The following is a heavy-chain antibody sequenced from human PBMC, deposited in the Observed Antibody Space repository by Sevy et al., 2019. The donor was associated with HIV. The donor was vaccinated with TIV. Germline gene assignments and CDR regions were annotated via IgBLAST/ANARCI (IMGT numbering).Heavy chain of an antibody. CDR2: ISSSGSTI. J-gene: IGHJ6*02. Sequence: GGSLRLSCAASGFTFSSYEMNWVRQAPGKGLEWVSYISSSGSTIYYADSVKGRFTISRDNAKNSLYLQMNSLRADDTAEYYCARDGARITMVQGVMAYYHGMDVWGQGTTVTVSS. D-gene: IGHD3-10*01. CDR1: GFTFSSYE. CDR3: ARDGARITMVQGVMAYYHGMDV. V-gene: IGHV3-48*03.